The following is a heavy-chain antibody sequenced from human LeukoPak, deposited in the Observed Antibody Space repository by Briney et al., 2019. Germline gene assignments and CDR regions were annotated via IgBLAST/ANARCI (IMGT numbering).Heavy chain of an antibody. CDR2: IYYSGST. CDR1: GGSISSSSYY. D-gene: IGHD1-1*01. V-gene: IGHV4-39*07. J-gene: IGHJ6*03. Sequence: PSETLSLTCTVSGGSISSSSYYWGWIRQPPGKGLEWIGSIYYSGSTYYNPSLKSRVTISVDTSKNQFSLKLSSVTAADTAVYYCARLPWTEYYYMDVWGKGITVTISS. CDR3: ARLPWTEYYYMDV.